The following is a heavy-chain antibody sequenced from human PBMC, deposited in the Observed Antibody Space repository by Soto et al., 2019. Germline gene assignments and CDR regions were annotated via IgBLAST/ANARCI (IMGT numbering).Heavy chain of an antibody. D-gene: IGHD1-26*01. CDR3: IRPLVGGIRGSNY. CDR1: GFTFSDHY. J-gene: IGHJ4*02. Sequence: PGGSLRLSCAVSGFTFSDHYMDWVRQAPGKGLEWVGRIRNKANGYTTEYAASVKGRFTISRDDSRNSLYLQMNSLKTEDTAVYYCIRPLVGGIRGSNYWGQGTLVTVSS. CDR2: IRNKANGYTT. V-gene: IGHV3-72*01.